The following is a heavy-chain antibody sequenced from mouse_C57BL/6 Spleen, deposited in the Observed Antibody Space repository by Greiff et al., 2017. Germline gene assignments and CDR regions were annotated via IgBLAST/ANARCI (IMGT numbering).Heavy chain of an antibody. CDR2: ISYDGSN. V-gene: IGHV3-6*01. D-gene: IGHD2-1*01. Sequence: EVKLVESGPGLVKPSQSLSLTCSVTGYSITSGYYWNWIRQFPGNKLEWMGYISYDGSNNYNPSLKNRISITRDTSKNQFFLKLNSVTTEDTATYYCAGNYGGDYAMDYWGQGTSVTVSS. CDR3: AGNYGGDYAMDY. CDR1: GYSITSGYY. J-gene: IGHJ4*01.